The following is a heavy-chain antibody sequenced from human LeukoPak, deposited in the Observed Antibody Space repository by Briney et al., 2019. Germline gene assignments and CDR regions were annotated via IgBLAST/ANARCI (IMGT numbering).Heavy chain of an antibody. D-gene: IGHD6-13*01. V-gene: IGHV3-73*01. CDR3: TRHSLHTGYSSSWYRPDYYYYYYMDV. CDR1: GFTFSGSA. CDR2: IRSKANSYAT. Sequence: GGSLRLSCAASGFTFSGSAMHWVRQASGKGLEWVGRIRSKANSYATAYAASVKGRFTISRDDSKSTAYLQMNSLKTEDTAVYYCTRHSLHTGYSSSWYRPDYYYYYYMDVWGKGTTVTVSS. J-gene: IGHJ6*03.